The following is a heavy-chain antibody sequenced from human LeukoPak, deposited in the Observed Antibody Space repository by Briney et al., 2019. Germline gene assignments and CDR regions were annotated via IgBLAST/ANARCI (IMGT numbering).Heavy chain of an antibody. V-gene: IGHV3-30*01. Sequence: PGRSLRLSCAASGFTFSSYAMHWVRQAPGKGLEWVAVISYDGSNKYYADSVKGRFTISRDNSKNTLYLQMNSLRAEDTAVYYCARWGEQAFDPWGQGTLVTVSS. CDR1: GFTFSSYA. CDR2: ISYDGSNK. CDR3: ARWGEQAFDP. J-gene: IGHJ5*02. D-gene: IGHD1/OR15-1a*01.